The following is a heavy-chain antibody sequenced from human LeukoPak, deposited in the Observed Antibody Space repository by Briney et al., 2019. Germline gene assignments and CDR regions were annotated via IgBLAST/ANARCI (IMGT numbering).Heavy chain of an antibody. Sequence: PGGSLRLSCAASGFTFSMYAMSWVRQAPGKGLEWVSTISSSGGSTYYADSVEGRFTISRDNSKNTLYLQMNSLRAEDTAVYYCAKATPATAAFESWGQGTLLTVSS. V-gene: IGHV3-23*01. D-gene: IGHD6-13*01. CDR2: ISSSGGST. J-gene: IGHJ4*02. CDR1: GFTFSMYA. CDR3: AKATPATAAFES.